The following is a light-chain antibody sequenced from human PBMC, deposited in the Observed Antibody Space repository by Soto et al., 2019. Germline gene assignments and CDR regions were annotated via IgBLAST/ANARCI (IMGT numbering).Light chain of an antibody. CDR3: QQRSNWPIT. CDR2: AAS. Sequence: EIVLTQYPDTLAVSPGEVATLSCWASQSVTSNLAWYQQKRGQAPRLLIYAASNRATGIPARFSGSGSGTDFTLTISSLEPEDFAVYYCQQRSNWPITFGQGRRLEI. CDR1: QSVTSN. V-gene: IGKV3-11*01. J-gene: IGKJ5*01.